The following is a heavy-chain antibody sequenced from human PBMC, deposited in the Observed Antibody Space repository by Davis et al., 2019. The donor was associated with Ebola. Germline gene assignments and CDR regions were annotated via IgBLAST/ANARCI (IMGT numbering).Heavy chain of an antibody. V-gene: IGHV3-30*18. Sequence: SCAASGFTFSSYGMHWVRQAPGKGLEWVAFISYDGSNKYYADSVKGRFAISRDSSKTTLYLQTNSLRAEDTAVYYCAKSLRIGYCSGGSCYSGGLDYWGQGTLVTVSS. D-gene: IGHD2-15*01. CDR3: AKSLRIGYCSGGSCYSGGLDY. CDR2: ISYDGSNK. J-gene: IGHJ4*02. CDR1: GFTFSSYG.